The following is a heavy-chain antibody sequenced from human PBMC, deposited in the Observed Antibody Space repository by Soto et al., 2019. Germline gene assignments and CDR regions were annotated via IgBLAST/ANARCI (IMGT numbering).Heavy chain of an antibody. CDR3: AKQRAGFGSGSDTYYLDY. J-gene: IGHJ4*02. V-gene: IGHV3-23*01. D-gene: IGHD3-10*01. Sequence: EVQLLESGGGLVQPGGSLRISCIGSGFTFSSNAMSWVRQAPGKGLEWVSAICGSGGTTYYADSVKGRFAVSRDNSNNTLYLQMNSLRAEDTAVYYCAKQRAGFGSGSDTYYLDYWGQGTLVTVSS. CDR2: ICGSGGTT. CDR1: GFTFSSNA.